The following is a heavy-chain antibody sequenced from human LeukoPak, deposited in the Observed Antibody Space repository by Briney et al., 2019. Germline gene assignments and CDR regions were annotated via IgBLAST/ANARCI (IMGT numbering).Heavy chain of an antibody. J-gene: IGHJ5*02. CDR2: IKQDGSEK. V-gene: IGHV3-7*03. CDR3: AKDTVVGP. D-gene: IGHD4-17*01. CDR1: GFIFSSYW. Sequence: GGSLRLSCAASGFIFSSYWMSWVRQAPGKGLEWVANIKQDGSEKYYVDSVKGRFTISRDNSKNTLYLQMNSLRAEDTAVYYCAKDTVVGPLGQGTLVTVSS.